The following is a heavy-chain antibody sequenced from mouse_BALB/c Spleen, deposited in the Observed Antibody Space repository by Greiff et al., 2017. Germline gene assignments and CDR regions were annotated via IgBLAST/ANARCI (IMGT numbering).Heavy chain of an antibody. J-gene: IGHJ2*01. D-gene: IGHD1-1*01. CDR2: IYPGGGYT. CDR1: GYTFTNYW. V-gene: IGHV1-63*02. Sequence: QVQLKQSGAELVRPGTSVKISCKASGYTFTNYWLGWVKQRPGHGLEWIGDIYPGGGYTNYNEKFKGKATLTADTSSSTAYMQLSSLTSEDSAVYFCARRTVGEYFDYWGQGTTLTVSS. CDR3: ARRTVGEYFDY.